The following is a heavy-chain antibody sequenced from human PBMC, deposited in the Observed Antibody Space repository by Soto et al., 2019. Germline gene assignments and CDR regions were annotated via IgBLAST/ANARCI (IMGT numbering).Heavy chain of an antibody. V-gene: IGHV3-30-3*01. CDR3: ARDGSDPYYSGNCSGYYSSVSAF. J-gene: IGHJ6*04. D-gene: IGHD2-15*01. Sequence: WGSLRLSCAASGLTFSSYAMHWVRQAPGKGLEWVAVISYDGSNKYYADSVKGRFTVSRDNSKNTLYLQMNSLRAEDTAVYYCARDGSDPYYSGNCSGYYSSVSAFWVNGSTVPGSS. CDR2: ISYDGSNK. CDR1: GLTFSSYA.